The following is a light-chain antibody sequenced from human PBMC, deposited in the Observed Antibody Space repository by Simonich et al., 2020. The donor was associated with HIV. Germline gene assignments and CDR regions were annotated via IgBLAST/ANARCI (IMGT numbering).Light chain of an antibody. Sequence: QSVLTQPPSVSGAPGQRVTISCTGSSPNIGAGYDVHWYQQLPGTAPKLLIYANNNRPSGVPDRFSGSKSGTSASLAITGLQAEDEADYYCQSYDNSLSEWVLGGGTKLTVL. CDR3: QSYDNSLSEWV. V-gene: IGLV1-40*01. CDR1: SPNIGAGYD. J-gene: IGLJ3*02. CDR2: ANN.